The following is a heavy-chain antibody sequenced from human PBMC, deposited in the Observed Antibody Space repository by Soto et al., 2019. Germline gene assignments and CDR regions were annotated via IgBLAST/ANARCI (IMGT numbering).Heavy chain of an antibody. CDR1: GGSFSVFF. CDR2: IKHSGST. J-gene: IGHJ4*02. V-gene: IGHV4-34*01. CDR3: ARVGHDSSGYPHPVLDY. D-gene: IGHD3-22*01. Sequence: SENMSPTCPVYGGSFSVFFWRWTRQPPGKEREWSGEIKHSGSTNYNQSLKSRVTISVDTSKNPFTLKRSSVTAADTAVYYCARVGHDSSGYPHPVLDYWGQGTLVTVSS.